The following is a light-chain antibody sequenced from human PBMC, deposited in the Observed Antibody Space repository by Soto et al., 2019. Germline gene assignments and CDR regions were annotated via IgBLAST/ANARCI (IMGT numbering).Light chain of an antibody. CDR1: QSVRSNN. V-gene: IGKV3-20*01. CDR3: QHYGSSAYT. Sequence: EFVLTQSPGTLSLSPGERATLSCRASQSVRSNNLAWYQQKPGQSPRLLIYGASNRATGIPDRFSGSGSGTDFTLTISSLEPEDFAVFYCQHYGSSAYTFGQGTKLEIK. J-gene: IGKJ2*01. CDR2: GAS.